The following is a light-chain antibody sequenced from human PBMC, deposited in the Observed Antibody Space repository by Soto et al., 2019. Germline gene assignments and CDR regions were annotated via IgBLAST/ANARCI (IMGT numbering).Light chain of an antibody. J-gene: IGLJ1*01. V-gene: IGLV1-44*01. Sequence: QPVLTQPPSASGTPGQTITISCSGGSSNIGINTVNWYEHLPGTAPRLLIYGNNQRPSGVPDRFSGSKSGTSASLAISGLQSEDEGHYYCATWDDRLDFHVFGTGTKLTVL. CDR3: ATWDDRLDFHV. CDR1: SSNIGINT. CDR2: GNN.